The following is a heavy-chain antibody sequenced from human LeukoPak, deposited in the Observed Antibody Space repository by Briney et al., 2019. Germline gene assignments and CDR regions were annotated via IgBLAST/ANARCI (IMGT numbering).Heavy chain of an antibody. CDR1: GYPFISYG. D-gene: IGHD3-9*01. CDR3: ARGGYDILTRDAFDI. CDR2: ISAYNGKT. V-gene: IGHV1-18*01. Sequence: GASVKVSCKASGYPFISYGISWVRQAPGQGLEWMGWISAYNGKTNNAQKLQGRVTMTTDTSTSTAYMELRSLRSDDTAVYYCARGGYDILTRDAFDIWGQGTMVTVSS. J-gene: IGHJ3*02.